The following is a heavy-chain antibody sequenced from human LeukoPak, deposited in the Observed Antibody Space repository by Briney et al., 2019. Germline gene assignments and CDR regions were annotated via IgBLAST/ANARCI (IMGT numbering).Heavy chain of an antibody. CDR3: ARPDIVVVVAATERSYLTDAFDI. V-gene: IGHV1-69*01. D-gene: IGHD2-15*01. Sequence: GASVKVSCKASGGTFSSYAISWVRQAPGQGLEWMGGIIPIFGTANYAQKFQGRVTITADESTSTAYMELSSLRSEDTAVYYCARPDIVVVVAATERSYLTDAFDIWGQGTMVTVSS. CDR1: GGTFSSYA. CDR2: IIPIFGTA. J-gene: IGHJ3*02.